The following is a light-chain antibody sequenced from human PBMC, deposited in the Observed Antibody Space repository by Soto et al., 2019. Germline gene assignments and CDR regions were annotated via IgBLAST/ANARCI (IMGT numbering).Light chain of an antibody. CDR1: QSIAYY. CDR2: AAS. J-gene: IGKJ2*01. V-gene: IGKV1-39*01. Sequence: DIQMTQSPSSLSASVGDRVNITCRASQSIAYYLNWFQQKPGKAPKLLIYAASSLQSGVPSRFSGSGSGTDFTLTISSLQPEDFATYYCQQRSNSPMYTFGQGTKLYVK. CDR3: QQRSNSPMYT.